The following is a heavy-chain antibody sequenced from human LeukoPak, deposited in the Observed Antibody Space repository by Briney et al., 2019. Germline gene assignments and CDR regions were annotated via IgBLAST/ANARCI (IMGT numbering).Heavy chain of an antibody. CDR2: INHSGST. CDR1: GGSFSGYY. CDR3: ARHEGPEDVFDY. J-gene: IGHJ4*02. V-gene: IGHV4-34*01. Sequence: PSETLSLTCAVYGGSFSGYYWSWIRQPPGKGLEWIGEINHSGSTNYNPSLKSRVTISVDTSKNQFSLKLSSVTAADTAVYYCARHEGPEDVFDYWGQGTLVTVSS.